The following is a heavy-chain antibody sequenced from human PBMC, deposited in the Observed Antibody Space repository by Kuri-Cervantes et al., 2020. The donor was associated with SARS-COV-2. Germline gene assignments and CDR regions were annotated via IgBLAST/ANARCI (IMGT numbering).Heavy chain of an antibody. V-gene: IGHV3-30*02. CDR2: IWYDGSNK. J-gene: IGHJ6*02. CDR3: AKDLGSGWYYYGMDV. CDR1: GFTFSSYG. Sequence: GESLKISCAASGFTFSSYGMHWVRQAPGKGLEWVAVIWYDGSNKYYADSVKGRFTISRDNSKNTLYLQMNSLRAEDTAVYYCAKDLGSGWYYYGMDVWGQGTTVTVSS. D-gene: IGHD6-19*01.